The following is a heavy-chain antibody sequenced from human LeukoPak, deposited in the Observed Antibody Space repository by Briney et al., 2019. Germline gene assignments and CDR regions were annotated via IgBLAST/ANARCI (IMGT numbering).Heavy chain of an antibody. CDR2: ISYDGSNK. J-gene: IGHJ4*02. D-gene: IGHD6-19*01. Sequence: GGSLRLSCAASGXTFSNYGVHWVRQAPGKGLESVAFISYDGSNKYHTDSVKGRFTISRDNSQNTLYLQMNSLRADDTAVYYCTRDVDSSGGGWGQGTLVTVSS. CDR1: GXTFSNYG. CDR3: TRDVDSSGGG. V-gene: IGHV3-30-3*01.